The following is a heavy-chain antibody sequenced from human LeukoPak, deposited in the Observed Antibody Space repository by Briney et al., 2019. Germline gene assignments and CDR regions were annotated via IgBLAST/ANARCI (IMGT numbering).Heavy chain of an antibody. Sequence: PGGSLRLSCAASGFTFSSYSMNWVRQAPGKGLEWVSSISSSSSYIYYADSVKGRFTISRDNAKNSLYLQKNSLRAEDTAVYYCALGGIVPRGYWGQGTLVTVSS. V-gene: IGHV3-21*01. CDR2: ISSSSSYI. CDR1: GFTFSSYS. D-gene: IGHD1-26*01. CDR3: ALGGIVPRGY. J-gene: IGHJ4*02.